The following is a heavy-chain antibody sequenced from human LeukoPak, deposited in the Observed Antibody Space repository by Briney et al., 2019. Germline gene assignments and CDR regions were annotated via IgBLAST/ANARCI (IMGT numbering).Heavy chain of an antibody. CDR2: ISGSGGIT. J-gene: IGHJ3*02. D-gene: IGHD3-22*01. V-gene: IGHV3-23*01. CDR3: AKDRGSTMLGAFDI. Sequence: PGGSLRLSCAASGFTFSNYAMNWVRQTPGKGLEWVSAISGSGGITYYADSVKGRFTISRDNSMNTLYLQMNSLRAEDTAVYYCAKDRGSTMLGAFDIWGQGTMVTVSS. CDR1: GFTFSNYA.